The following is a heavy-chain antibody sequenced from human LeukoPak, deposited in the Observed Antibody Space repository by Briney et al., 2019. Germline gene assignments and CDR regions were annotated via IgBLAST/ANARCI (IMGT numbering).Heavy chain of an antibody. CDR1: GHTFTSYD. Sequence: ASVKLSCKASGHTFTSYDINWVRRATGQGLGWRGWMNPNSGNTGYAQKFQGRVTMTRTTSISTAYMELSSLRAEDTAVYYCARDLPDYGGNVSFDDWGQGTLVTVSS. D-gene: IGHD4-23*01. V-gene: IGHV1-8*01. CDR2: MNPNSGNT. CDR3: ARDLPDYGGNVSFDD. J-gene: IGHJ4*02.